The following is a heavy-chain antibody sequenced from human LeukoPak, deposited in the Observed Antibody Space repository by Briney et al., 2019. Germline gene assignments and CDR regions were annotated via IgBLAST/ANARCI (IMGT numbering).Heavy chain of an antibody. CDR3: ARDWSDGYYDSSGYYAY. CDR2: ISYDGSNK. Sequence: GGSLRLSCAASGFTFSSYAMHWVRQAPGKGPEWVAVISYDGSNKYYADSVKGRFTISRDNSKNTLYLQMNSLRAEDTAVYYCARDWSDGYYDSSGYYAYWGQGTLVTVSS. CDR1: GFTFSSYA. D-gene: IGHD3-22*01. V-gene: IGHV3-30-3*01. J-gene: IGHJ4*02.